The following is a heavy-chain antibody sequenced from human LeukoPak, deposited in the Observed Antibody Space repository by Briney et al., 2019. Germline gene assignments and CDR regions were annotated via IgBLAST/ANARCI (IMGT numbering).Heavy chain of an antibody. J-gene: IGHJ5*02. D-gene: IGHD3-22*01. V-gene: IGHV1-2*02. Sequence: GPPVKVSCKASGSPFTGYYMHWVRQAPGQGLERMGWINPNSGGTNYAQKFQGRVTMTRDTSISTAYMELSRLRSDDTAVYYCARDLGEYYDSSGYTWFDPWGQGTLVTVSS. CDR1: GSPFTGYY. CDR3: ARDLGEYYDSSGYTWFDP. CDR2: INPNSGGT.